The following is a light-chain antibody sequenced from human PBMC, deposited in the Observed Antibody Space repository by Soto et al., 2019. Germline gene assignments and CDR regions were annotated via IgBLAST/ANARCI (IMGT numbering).Light chain of an antibody. CDR1: QSVNIY. CDR3: QQYDDWLRLT. V-gene: IGKV3D-15*01. J-gene: IGKJ4*01. Sequence: EIVMMQSPATLSVSPGERATLSCRASQSVNIYLAWYQQKPGQAPRLLIFGASYRATGIPARFSGCGSGTEFNLTISSLQSEDFAVYFCQQYDDWLRLTFGGGTKVEIK. CDR2: GAS.